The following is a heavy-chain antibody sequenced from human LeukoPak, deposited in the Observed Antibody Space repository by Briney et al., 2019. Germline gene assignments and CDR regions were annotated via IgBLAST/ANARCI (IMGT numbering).Heavy chain of an antibody. CDR2: ISGSGGTT. V-gene: IGHV3-23*01. D-gene: IGHD3-22*01. J-gene: IGHJ4*02. CDR1: GFTFSSYG. Sequence: QPGGSLRLSCAASGFTFSSYGMNWVRQAPGKGLEWVSGISGSGGTTYYADSVKGRFTISRDNSENSLSLQVSSLRAEDTAVYYCAKTNGYYSDWGQGTLVTVSS. CDR3: AKTNGYYSD.